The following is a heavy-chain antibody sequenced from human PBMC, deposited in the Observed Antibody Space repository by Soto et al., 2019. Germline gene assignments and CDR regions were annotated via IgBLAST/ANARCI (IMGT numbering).Heavy chain of an antibody. V-gene: IGHV4-30-2*01. J-gene: IGHJ6*02. CDR3: ARAGAARPGGYYYYGMDV. Sequence: PSETLSLTCAFSGGSISSGGYSWSWIRQPPGKGLEWIGYIYHSGSTYYNPSLKSRVTISVDRSKNQFSLKLSSVTAADTAVYYCARAGAARPGGYYYYGMDVWGQGTTVTVSS. CDR1: GGSISSGGYS. D-gene: IGHD6-6*01. CDR2: IYHSGST.